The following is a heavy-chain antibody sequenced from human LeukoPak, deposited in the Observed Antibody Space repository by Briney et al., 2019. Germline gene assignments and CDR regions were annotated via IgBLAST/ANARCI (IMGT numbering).Heavy chain of an antibody. CDR2: ISWNSGSI. CDR1: GFTFDDYA. J-gene: IGHJ3*02. Sequence: GRSLRLSCAASGFTFDDYAMHWVRQAPGKGLEWVSGISWNSGSIGYADSVKGRFTISRDNAKNSLYLQMNSLRAEDTALYYCAKDIAPQWFGATLHAFDIWGQGTMVTVSS. V-gene: IGHV3-9*01. CDR3: AKDIAPQWFGATLHAFDI. D-gene: IGHD3-10*01.